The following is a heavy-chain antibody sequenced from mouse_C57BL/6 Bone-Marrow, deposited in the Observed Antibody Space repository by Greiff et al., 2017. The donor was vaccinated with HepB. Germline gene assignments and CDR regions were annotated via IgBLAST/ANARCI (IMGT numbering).Heavy chain of an antibody. V-gene: IGHV1-69*01. Sequence: VQLQQPGAELVMPGASVKLSCKASGYTFTSYWMHWVKQRPGQGLEWIGEIHPSDSYTNYNQKFKGKSTLTVDKSSSTAYMQLSSLTSEDSAVYYCARGNGGAWFAYWGQGTLVTVSA. J-gene: IGHJ3*01. CDR1: GYTFTSYW. CDR2: IHPSDSYT. CDR3: ARGNGGAWFAY.